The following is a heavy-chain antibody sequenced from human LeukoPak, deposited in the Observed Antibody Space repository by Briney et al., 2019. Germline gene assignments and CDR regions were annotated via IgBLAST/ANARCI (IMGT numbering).Heavy chain of an antibody. CDR1: GFTFSSYW. V-gene: IGHV3-74*01. D-gene: IGHD5-18*01. J-gene: IGHJ4*02. CDR3: AKRGTVHVVDTAMAGGLSFDY. Sequence: GESLKISCAASGFTFSSYWMHWVRQAPGKGLVWVSRINSDGSSTSYADSVKGRFTISRDNAKNTLYLQMNSLRAEDTAVYYCAKRGTVHVVDTAMAGGLSFDYWGQGTPVTVSS. CDR2: INSDGSST.